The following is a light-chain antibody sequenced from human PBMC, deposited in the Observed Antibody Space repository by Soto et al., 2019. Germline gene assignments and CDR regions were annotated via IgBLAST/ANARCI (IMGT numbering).Light chain of an antibody. J-gene: IGKJ4*01. CDR2: AAS. CDR1: QSISGY. V-gene: IGKV1-39*01. Sequence: DIQMTQSPSSLSASVGDRVTITCRASQSISGYLNWYQQKPGKAPKLLIYAASSLQSGVPSRFSGSGSGTEFTLTVSSLQPEDFATYYCQQSYSIFTFGGGTKVEIK. CDR3: QQSYSIFT.